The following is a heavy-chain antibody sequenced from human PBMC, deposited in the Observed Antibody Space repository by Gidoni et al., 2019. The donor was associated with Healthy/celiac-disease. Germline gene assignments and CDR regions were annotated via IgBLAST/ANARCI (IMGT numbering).Heavy chain of an antibody. CDR1: GYTFTGYY. J-gene: IGHJ5*02. CDR2: INPNSGGT. Sequence: QVQLVQSGAEVKKPGASVKVSCKASGYTFTGYYMHWVRQAPGQGLEWMGWINPNSGGTNYAQKFQGWVTMTRDTSISTAYMELSRLRSDDTAVYYCARSAAAGIFSGWFDPWGQGTLVTVSS. CDR3: ARSAAAGIFSGWFDP. D-gene: IGHD6-13*01. V-gene: IGHV1-2*04.